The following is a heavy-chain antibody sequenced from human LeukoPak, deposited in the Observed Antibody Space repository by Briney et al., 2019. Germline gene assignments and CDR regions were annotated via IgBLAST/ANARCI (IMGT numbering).Heavy chain of an antibody. CDR3: AVQAVADWYYFDY. CDR1: GYTFTSYD. Sequence: GASVKVSCKASGYTFTSYDINWVRQATGQGLEWMGWMNPNSGNTGYAQKFQGRVTMTRNTSISTAYMELSSLRSGDTAVYYCAVQAVADWYYFDYWGQGNLVTVSS. D-gene: IGHD6-19*01. V-gene: IGHV1-8*01. CDR2: MNPNSGNT. J-gene: IGHJ4*02.